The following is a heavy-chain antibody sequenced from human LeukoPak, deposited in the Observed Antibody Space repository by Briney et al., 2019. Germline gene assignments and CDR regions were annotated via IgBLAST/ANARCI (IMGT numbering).Heavy chain of an antibody. D-gene: IGHD3-3*01. CDR3: ARDSNRLTYYDFWSGYPRRRWFDP. V-gene: IGHV1-8*01. J-gene: IGHJ5*02. Sequence: ASGKVSCKAYGYTFTSYDINWERQATGQWLEWMGWMNPNSGNTGYAQEFQGRVTMTRNTSISTAYMELSSLRSEDTAVYYCARDSNRLTYYDFWSGYPRRRWFDPWGQGTLVTVSS. CDR1: GYTFTSYD. CDR2: MNPNSGNT.